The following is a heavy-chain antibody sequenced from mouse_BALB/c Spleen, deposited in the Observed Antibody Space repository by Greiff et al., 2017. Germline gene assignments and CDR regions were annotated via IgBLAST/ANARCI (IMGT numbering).Heavy chain of an antibody. CDR2: INPSNGGT. D-gene: IGHD2-4*01. V-gene: IGHV1S81*02. CDR3: TRSRDYDLFAY. CDR1: GYTFTSYY. J-gene: IGHJ3*01. Sequence: VQLQQSGAELVKPGASVKLSCKASGYTFTSYYMYWVKQRPGQGLEWIGGINPSNGGTNFNEKFKSKATLTVDKSSSTAYMQLSSLTSEDSAVYYCTRSRDYDLFAYWGQGTLVTVSA.